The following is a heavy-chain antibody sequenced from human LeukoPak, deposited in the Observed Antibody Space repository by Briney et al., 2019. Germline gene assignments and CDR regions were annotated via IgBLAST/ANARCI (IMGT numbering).Heavy chain of an antibody. CDR1: GYTFTSYG. CDR2: ISAYNGNT. Sequence: ASVKVSCKASGYTFTSYGISWVRQAPGQGLEWMGWISAYNGNTNYAQKLQGRVTMTTDTSTSTAYMELRSLRSDDTAVYYCARDPRESHYYYGMDVWGQGTTVTVSS. V-gene: IGHV1-18*01. J-gene: IGHJ6*02. CDR3: ARDPRESHYYYGMDV.